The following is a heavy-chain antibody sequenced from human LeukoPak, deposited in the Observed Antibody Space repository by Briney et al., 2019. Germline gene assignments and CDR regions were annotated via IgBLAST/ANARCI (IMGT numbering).Heavy chain of an antibody. Sequence: GESLKISCKGSEYSFTTYWIGWVRQMPGKGLERMGIIYPGGSDTRYSPSFEGQVTISADKSISTTYLQWSSLKASDTAMYYCARLAIPAAMYNWFDPWGQGTLVTVSS. V-gene: IGHV5-51*01. CDR2: IYPGGSDT. CDR3: ARLAIPAAMYNWFDP. CDR1: EYSFTTYW. J-gene: IGHJ5*02. D-gene: IGHD2-2*01.